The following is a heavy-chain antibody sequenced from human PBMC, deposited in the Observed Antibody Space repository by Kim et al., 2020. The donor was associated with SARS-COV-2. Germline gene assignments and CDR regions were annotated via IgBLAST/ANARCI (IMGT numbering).Heavy chain of an antibody. CDR3: ARTDGPTGTTADWFDP. D-gene: IGHD1-1*01. V-gene: IGHV6-1*01. CDR2: TYYRSKWYN. J-gene: IGHJ5*02. Sequence: SQTLSLTCAISGDSVSSNSAAWNWIRQSPSRGLEWLGRTYYRSKWYNDYAVSVKSRITINPDTSKNQFSLQLNSVTPEDTAVYYCARTDGPTGTTADWFDPWGQGTLVTVSS. CDR1: GDSVSSNSAA.